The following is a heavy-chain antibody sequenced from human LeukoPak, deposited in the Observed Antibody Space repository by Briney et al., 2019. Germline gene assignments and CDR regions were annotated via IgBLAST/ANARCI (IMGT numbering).Heavy chain of an antibody. J-gene: IGHJ4*02. D-gene: IGHD1-1*01. CDR1: GYSISSGFY. CDR3: ARGPPYMTAWSRVDY. V-gene: IGHV4-38-2*01. Sequence: TSETLSLTCAVSGYSISSGFYWGWIRQPPGKGLEWIGIVHHSGSTYYNPSLKSRVTISADTSKNQFSLNLSSVTAADTAVYYCARGPPYMTAWSRVDYWGQGTLVTVSS. CDR2: VHHSGST.